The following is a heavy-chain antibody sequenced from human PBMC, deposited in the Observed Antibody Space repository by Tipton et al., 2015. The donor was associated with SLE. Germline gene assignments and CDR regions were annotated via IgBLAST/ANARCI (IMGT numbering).Heavy chain of an antibody. CDR3: AKDYIHDNADYN. V-gene: IGHV4-39*07. D-gene: IGHD4-17*01. Sequence: TLSLTCTVSGGSISSGSYYWGWIRQPPGKGLEWIGSIYYSGSTYYNPSLKSRVTISVDTSKNQFSLKLSSVTVADTAVYYCAKDYIHDNADYNWRQGTLVIVSS. J-gene: IGHJ4*02. CDR2: IYYSGST. CDR1: GGSISSGSYY.